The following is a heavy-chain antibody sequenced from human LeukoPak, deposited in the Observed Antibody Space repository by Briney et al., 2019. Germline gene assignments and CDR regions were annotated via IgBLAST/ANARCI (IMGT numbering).Heavy chain of an antibody. CDR3: AKEEDSDCIVAYFDY. J-gene: IGHJ4*02. D-gene: IGHD2-21*02. CDR2: ISGSGGST. V-gene: IGHV3-23*01. Sequence: GGSLRLSRAASGFTFNIYAVSWVRHAPGKGLEWVSAISGSGGSTYYTDSVKGRFTITRDNSKNTLYLQMNSRRAEDTAVYYCAKEEDSDCIVAYFDYWVQGTLVTVSS. CDR1: GFTFNIYA.